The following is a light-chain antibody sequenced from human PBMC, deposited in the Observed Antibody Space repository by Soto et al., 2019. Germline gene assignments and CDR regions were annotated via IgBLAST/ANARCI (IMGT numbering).Light chain of an antibody. CDR2: DVS. CDR3: SSYTSSSIYV. Sequence: QSALTQPASVSGSPGQSITISCTGTSNDVGGYEYVSWYPQYPGKAPKLLIFDVSNRPSGVSDCFSGSKSGNTASLTISGLQVEDEAEYHCSSYTSSSIYVFGSGTKLTVL. CDR1: SNDVGGYEY. V-gene: IGLV2-14*03. J-gene: IGLJ1*01.